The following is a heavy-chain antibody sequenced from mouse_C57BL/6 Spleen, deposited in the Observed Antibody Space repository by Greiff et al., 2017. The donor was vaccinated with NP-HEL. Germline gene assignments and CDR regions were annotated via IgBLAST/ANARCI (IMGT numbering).Heavy chain of an antibody. J-gene: IGHJ3*01. CDR3: TDYGNYGFAWFAY. Sequence: VQLKQSGAELVRPGASVKLSCTASGFNIKDDYMHWVKQRPEQGLEWIGWIDPENGDTEYASKFQGKATITADTSSNTAYLQLSSLTSEDTAVYYCTDYGNYGFAWFAYWGQGTLVTVSA. CDR2: IDPENGDT. CDR1: GFNIKDDY. D-gene: IGHD2-1*01. V-gene: IGHV14-4*01.